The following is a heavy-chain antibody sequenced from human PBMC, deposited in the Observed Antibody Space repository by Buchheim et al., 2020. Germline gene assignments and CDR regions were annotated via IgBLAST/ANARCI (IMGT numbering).Heavy chain of an antibody. D-gene: IGHD3-22*01. CDR2: IYNGVTT. J-gene: IGHJ4*02. V-gene: IGHV4-31*03. CDR1: GGSISSGGYY. Sequence: VQLQESGPGLVKPSQTLSLTCTVSGGSISSGGYYWNWIRHHPGKGLEWIGYIYNGVTTHYNPSLRSRLIISLDKSENQFSLKLSSVTAADTAVYYCARAGYYDSRGYLGDFDYWGQGTL. CDR3: ARAGYYDSRGYLGDFDY.